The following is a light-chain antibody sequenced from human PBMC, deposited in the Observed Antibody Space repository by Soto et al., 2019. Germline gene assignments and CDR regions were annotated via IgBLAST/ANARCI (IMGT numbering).Light chain of an antibody. Sequence: EIVLTQSPATLSLSPGERATLSCRASQSVSYYLAWYQQKPGQAPRLLIYDASNRATGIPARFSGSGSGTDFTLTISGLDPEDFAVYYCQQRGNWPLTFGQGTKLEIK. CDR2: DAS. CDR3: QQRGNWPLT. V-gene: IGKV3-11*01. J-gene: IGKJ2*01. CDR1: QSVSYY.